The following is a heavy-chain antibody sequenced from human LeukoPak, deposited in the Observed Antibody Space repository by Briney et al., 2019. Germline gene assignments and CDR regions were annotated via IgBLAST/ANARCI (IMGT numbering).Heavy chain of an antibody. Sequence: SETLSLTCTVSGGSISSYYWSWIRQPPGKGLEWIGYIYYSGSTNYNPSLKSRVTISVDTSKNQFSLKLSSVTAADTAVYYCVRENSNCWYLDYWGQGTLVTVSS. D-gene: IGHD6-13*01. CDR1: GGSISSYY. CDR2: IYYSGST. CDR3: VRENSNCWYLDY. J-gene: IGHJ4*02. V-gene: IGHV4-59*01.